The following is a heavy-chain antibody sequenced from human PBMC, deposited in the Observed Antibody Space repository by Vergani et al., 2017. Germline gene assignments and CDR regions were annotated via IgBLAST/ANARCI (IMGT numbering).Heavy chain of an antibody. V-gene: IGHV4-59*01. Sequence: QLQLQESGSGLVKPSQTLSLTCTVSGGSISSYYWSWIRQPPGKGLEWIGYIYYSGSTNYNPSLKSRVTISVDTSKNQFSLKLSSVTAADTAVYYCARSRLLRYYYMDVWGKGTTVTVSS. CDR1: GGSISSYY. D-gene: IGHD2-21*02. CDR2: IYYSGST. CDR3: ARSRLLRYYYMDV. J-gene: IGHJ6*03.